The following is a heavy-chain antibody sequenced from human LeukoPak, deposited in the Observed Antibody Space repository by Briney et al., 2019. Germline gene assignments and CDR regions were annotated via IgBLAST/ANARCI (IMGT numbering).Heavy chain of an antibody. CDR1: GFTFSTYA. Sequence: PGGSLRLSCAASGFTFSTYAMHWVRQPPGKGLEWVAVISYGGSNKYYADSVKGRFTISRDNSKNTVYLQMNALRAEDSAVYYCARGTVWRLGSYGLDVWGQGTTVTVSS. CDR3: ARGTVWRLGSYGLDV. V-gene: IGHV3-30*14. J-gene: IGHJ6*02. CDR2: ISYGGSNK. D-gene: IGHD3-16*01.